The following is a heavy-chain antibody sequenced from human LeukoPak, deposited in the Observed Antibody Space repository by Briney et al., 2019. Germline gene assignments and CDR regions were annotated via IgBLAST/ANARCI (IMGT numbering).Heavy chain of an antibody. Sequence: PSETLSLTCTVSGGSISGYYWSWIRQPAGKGLEWIGRVSINENTDYNPSLKSRVTISVGTSKNQFSLKLSSVTAADTAVYYCARGTSYSSPLPLDYWGQGTLVTVSS. D-gene: IGHD6-13*01. CDR1: GGSISGYY. V-gene: IGHV4-4*07. CDR3: ARGTSYSSPLPLDY. J-gene: IGHJ4*02. CDR2: VSINENT.